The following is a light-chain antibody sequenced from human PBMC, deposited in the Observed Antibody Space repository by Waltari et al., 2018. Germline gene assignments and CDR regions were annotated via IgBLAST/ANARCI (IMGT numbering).Light chain of an antibody. V-gene: IGLV1-47*01. CDR1: SFNIGGNY. CDR3: AAWDDSLSASL. CDR2: RNE. J-gene: IGLJ3*02. Sequence: QTVLTQPPSVSGTPGQRVTIPCSGSSFNIGGNYVYWFQQLPGTAPKLLIYRNEERPSGVPDRISGSKSGTSASLAISGLRSEDEAHYYCAAWDDSLSASLFGGGTKLTVL.